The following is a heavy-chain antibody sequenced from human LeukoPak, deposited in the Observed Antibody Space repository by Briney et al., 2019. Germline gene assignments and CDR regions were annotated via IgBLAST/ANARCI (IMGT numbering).Heavy chain of an antibody. J-gene: IGHJ6*03. CDR1: GGSFSGYY. CDR2: INHSGST. CDR3: ARGSYSYGTYYYYYYMDV. D-gene: IGHD5-18*01. Sequence: PSETLSLTCAVYGGSFSGYYWSWIRQPPGKGLEWIGEINHSGSTNYNPSLKSRVTLSIDASKNQFSLKLSSVTAADTAVYYCARGSYSYGTYYYYYYMDVWGKGTTVTVSS. V-gene: IGHV4-34*01.